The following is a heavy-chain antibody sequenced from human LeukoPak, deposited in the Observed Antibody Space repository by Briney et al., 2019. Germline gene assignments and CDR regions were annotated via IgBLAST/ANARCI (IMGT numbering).Heavy chain of an antibody. J-gene: IGHJ6*03. Sequence: SETLSLTCTVSGGSISSYYWSWIRQPPGKGLEWIGYIYDSGSTNYNPSLKSRVTISVDTSKNQFSLKLSSVTAADTAVYYCAREGGYDFWSGYYTKNYYYYYMDVWGKGTTVTVSS. CDR3: AREGGYDFWSGYYTKNYYYYYMDV. CDR2: IYDSGST. V-gene: IGHV4-59*01. D-gene: IGHD3-3*01. CDR1: GGSISSYY.